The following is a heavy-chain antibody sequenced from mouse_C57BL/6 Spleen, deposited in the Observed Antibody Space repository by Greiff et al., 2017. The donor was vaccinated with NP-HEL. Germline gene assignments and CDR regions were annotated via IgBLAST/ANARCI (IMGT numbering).Heavy chain of an antibody. D-gene: IGHD2-5*01. CDR3: TSNSDWYFDV. Sequence: EVMLVESGGGLVQPGGSMKLSCVASGFTFSNYWMNWVRQSPEKGLEWVAQIRLKSDNYATHYAESVKGRFTISRDDSKSSVYLQMNNLRAEDTGIYYCTSNSDWYFDVWGTGTTVTVSS. CDR1: GFTFSNYW. V-gene: IGHV6-3*01. CDR2: IRLKSDNYAT. J-gene: IGHJ1*03.